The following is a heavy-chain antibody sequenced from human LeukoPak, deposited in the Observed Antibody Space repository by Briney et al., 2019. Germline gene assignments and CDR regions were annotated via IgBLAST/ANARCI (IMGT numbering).Heavy chain of an antibody. J-gene: IGHJ4*02. Sequence: TGGSLRLSCAASEFTFSSYWMHWVRQAPGKGLVWVSRIDSDGYSTGYADSVKGRFTISRDDAKNTLYLQMNSLRAEDTAMYYCARGGLAAAFDSWGQGTLVTVSS. V-gene: IGHV3-74*01. CDR2: IDSDGYST. CDR1: EFTFSSYW. D-gene: IGHD6-13*01. CDR3: ARGGLAAAFDS.